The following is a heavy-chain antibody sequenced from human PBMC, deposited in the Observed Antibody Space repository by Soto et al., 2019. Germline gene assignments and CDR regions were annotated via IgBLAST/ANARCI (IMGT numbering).Heavy chain of an antibody. CDR3: ARARDGVVSNFDY. J-gene: IGHJ4*02. Sequence: VQMVESGGGLVKPGGSLRLSCAASRFNFSSYSMNWVRQAPGKGLEWVSSISSSSSYIYYADSVKGRFTISRDNAKNSLYLQMNSLRAEDTAVYYCARARDGVVSNFDYWGQGTLVTVSS. V-gene: IGHV3-21*01. D-gene: IGHD3-3*01. CDR2: ISSSSSYI. CDR1: RFNFSSYS.